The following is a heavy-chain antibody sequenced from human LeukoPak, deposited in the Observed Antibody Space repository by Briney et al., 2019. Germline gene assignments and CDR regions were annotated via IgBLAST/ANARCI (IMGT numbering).Heavy chain of an antibody. V-gene: IGHV1-18*01. J-gene: IGHJ4*02. CDR2: ISAYNGNT. D-gene: IGHD6-25*01. CDR1: GYTFTSYG. CDR3: ARAYSSVPFDY. Sequence: ASVKVSCKPSGYTFTSYGISWVRQAPGQGLEWMGWISAYNGNTNYAQKLLGRVTMTTDTSTSTAYMELRSLRSDDTAVYYCARAYSSVPFDYWGQGTLVTVSS.